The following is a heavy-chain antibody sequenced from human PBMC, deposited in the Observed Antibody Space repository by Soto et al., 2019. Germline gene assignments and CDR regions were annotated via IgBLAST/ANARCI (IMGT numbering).Heavy chain of an antibody. Sequence: PGGSLRLSCAASGFTFSSYSMNWVRQAPGKGLEWVSSISSSSSYIYYADSVKGRFTISRDNAKNSLYLQMNSLRAEDTAVYYCARPVTAAGTGAYYWGQGTLVTVSS. V-gene: IGHV3-21*01. CDR2: ISSSSSYI. CDR3: ARPVTAAGTGAYY. J-gene: IGHJ4*02. CDR1: GFTFSSYS. D-gene: IGHD6-13*01.